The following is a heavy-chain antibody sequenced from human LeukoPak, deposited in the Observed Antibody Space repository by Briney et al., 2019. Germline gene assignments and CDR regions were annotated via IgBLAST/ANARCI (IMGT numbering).Heavy chain of an antibody. J-gene: IGHJ4*02. Sequence: SETLSLTCTVSGGSISSGGYYWSWIRQPPGKGLEWIGYIYYSGSTYYNPSLKSRVTISVDTSKNQFSLKLSSVTAADTAVYYCARAGMTTVTNAGMAVDYWGQGTLVTVSS. CDR1: GGSISSGGYY. CDR2: IYYSGST. D-gene: IGHD4-17*01. V-gene: IGHV4-30-4*01. CDR3: ARAGMTTVTNAGMAVDY.